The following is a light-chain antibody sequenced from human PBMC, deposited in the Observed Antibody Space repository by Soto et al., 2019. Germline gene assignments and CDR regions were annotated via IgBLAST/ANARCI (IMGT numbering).Light chain of an antibody. CDR3: ATWDDTLRTWV. CDR2: NNN. J-gene: IGLJ3*02. Sequence: QSVLTQPPSASGTPGHRVTISCSGSNSNIGTNAVNWYQQIPGTAPKLLIYNNNQRPSGVPDRFSGSKSGTSASLAISGLQSEDEADYPCATWDDTLRTWVFGGGTKLTVL. V-gene: IGLV1-44*01. CDR1: NSNIGTNA.